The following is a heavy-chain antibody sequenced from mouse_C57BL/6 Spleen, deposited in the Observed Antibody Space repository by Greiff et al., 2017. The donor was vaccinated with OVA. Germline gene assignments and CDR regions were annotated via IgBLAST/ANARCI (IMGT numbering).Heavy chain of an antibody. CDR3: ARKTVVASSYWYFDV. D-gene: IGHD1-1*01. J-gene: IGHJ1*03. CDR2: ISSGSSTI. Sequence: EVQGVESGGGLVKPGGSLKLSCAASGFTFSDYGMHWVRQAPEKGLEWVAYISSGSSTIYYADTVKGRFTISRDNAKNTLFLQMASLRSEDTAMYYCARKTVVASSYWYFDVWGTGTTVTVSS. CDR1: GFTFSDYG. V-gene: IGHV5-17*01.